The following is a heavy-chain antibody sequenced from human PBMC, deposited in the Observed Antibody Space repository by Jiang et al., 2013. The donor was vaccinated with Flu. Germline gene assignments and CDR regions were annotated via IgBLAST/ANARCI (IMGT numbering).Heavy chain of an antibody. CDR1: GGSISSYS. CDR3: ARDLDQFYGMDV. V-gene: IGHV4-59*13. Sequence: LLKPSETLSLTCTVSGGSISSYSWSWIRQPPGKELEWVGSIYYSGNTNYNPSLKSRVTISVDTSKNQLSLKVRSVTAADTAVYYCARDLDQFYGMDVWGQGTTVTVSS. D-gene: IGHD2-2*01. CDR2: IYYSGNT. J-gene: IGHJ6*02.